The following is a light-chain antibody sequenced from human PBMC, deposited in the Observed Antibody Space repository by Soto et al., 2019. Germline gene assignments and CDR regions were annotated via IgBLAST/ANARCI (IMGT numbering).Light chain of an antibody. CDR2: DVT. J-gene: IGLJ3*02. Sequence: QSALTQPRSVSGSPGQSVAISCTGIGGFDFVSWYQQYPGKAPKLMIYDVTNRPSGVPDRFSASKSGDTASLTISGLQAEDEADYYCCSYTGSYSVFGGGPKLTVL. CDR1: GGFDF. V-gene: IGLV2-11*01. CDR3: CSYTGSYSV.